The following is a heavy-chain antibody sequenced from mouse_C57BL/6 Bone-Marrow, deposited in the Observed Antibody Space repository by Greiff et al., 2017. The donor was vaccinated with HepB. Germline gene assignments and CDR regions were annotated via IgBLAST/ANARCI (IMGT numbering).Heavy chain of an antibody. J-gene: IGHJ2*01. Sequence: QVHVKQPGAELVKPGASVKLSCKASGYTFTSYWMHWVKQRPGQGLEWIGMIHPNSGSTNYNEKFKSKATLTVDKSSSTAYMQLSSLTSEDSAVYYCARSLTTVVATDYWGQGTTLTVSS. V-gene: IGHV1-64*01. CDR3: ARSLTTVVATDY. CDR2: IHPNSGST. CDR1: GYTFTSYW. D-gene: IGHD1-1*01.